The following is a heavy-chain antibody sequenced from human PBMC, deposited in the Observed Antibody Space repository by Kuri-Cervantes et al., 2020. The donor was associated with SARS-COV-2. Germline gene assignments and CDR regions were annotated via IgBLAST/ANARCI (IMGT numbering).Heavy chain of an antibody. Sequence: GSLRLSCTVSGGSISSQSYYWGWIRQPPGKGLEWIGSIYYSGSTYYNPSLKSRVTIPVDTSKNQFSLKLSSVTAADTAVYYCARETYEPLGTIFGVPGVPYFDYWGQGTLVTVSS. D-gene: IGHD3-3*01. CDR2: IYYSGST. V-gene: IGHV4-39*07. CDR1: GGSISSQSYY. J-gene: IGHJ4*02. CDR3: ARETYEPLGTIFGVPGVPYFDY.